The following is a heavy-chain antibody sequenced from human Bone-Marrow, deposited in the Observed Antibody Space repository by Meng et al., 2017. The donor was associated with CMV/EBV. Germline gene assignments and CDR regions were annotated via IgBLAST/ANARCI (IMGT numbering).Heavy chain of an antibody. D-gene: IGHD3-3*01. J-gene: IGHJ4*02. Sequence: GESLKISCAASGFTFSSYWMSWVRQAPGKGLEWVSSISSSSSYIYYADSVKGRFTISRDNAKNSLYLQMNSLRAEDTAVYYCARDYQYDFWSGYPVEGIDYWGQGTLVTVSS. CDR2: ISSSSSYI. CDR1: GFTFSSYW. CDR3: ARDYQYDFWSGYPVEGIDY. V-gene: IGHV3-21*01.